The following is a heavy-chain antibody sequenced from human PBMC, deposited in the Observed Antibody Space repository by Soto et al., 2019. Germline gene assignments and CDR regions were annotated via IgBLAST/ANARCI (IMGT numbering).Heavy chain of an antibody. CDR2: IYHSGST. CDR1: GYSISSGYY. Sequence: SETLSLTCAVSGYSISSGYYWGWIRQPPGKGLEWIGSIYHSGSTYYNPSLKSRVTISVETSKNQFSLKLSSVTAADTAVYYCARGNSNELFDPWGQGTLVTVSS. J-gene: IGHJ5*02. D-gene: IGHD4-4*01. V-gene: IGHV4-38-2*01. CDR3: ARGNSNELFDP.